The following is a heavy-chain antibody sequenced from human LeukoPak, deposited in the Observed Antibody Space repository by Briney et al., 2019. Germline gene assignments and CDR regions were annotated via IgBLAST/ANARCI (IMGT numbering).Heavy chain of an antibody. CDR2: ISYSGST. J-gene: IGHJ4*02. D-gene: IGHD3-10*01. CDR1: GGSISSYY. Sequence: SETLSLTCTVSGGSISSYYWSWIRQPPGKGLEWIGYISYSGSTNYSPSVKSRVTISTDTSKNQFSLKLNSVTAADTAVYYCARSYGSGSYFDQWGQGTLVTVSS. CDR3: ARSYGSGSYFDQ. V-gene: IGHV4-59*01.